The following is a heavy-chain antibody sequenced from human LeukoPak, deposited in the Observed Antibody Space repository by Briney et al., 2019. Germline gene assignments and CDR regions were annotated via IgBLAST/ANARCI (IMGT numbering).Heavy chain of an antibody. CDR1: GDSVSSTSAT. Sequence: SQTLSLTCAISGDSVSSTSATWNWIRQSPSGGLEWLGGTFRRSKWFNDYAVSVKSRVTINPDTSKNQFSLHLNSVTPEDTAVYYCAREGSYTSGSLHLDYWGQGTLVTVSS. J-gene: IGHJ4*02. CDR2: TFRRSKWFN. D-gene: IGHD5-18*01. CDR3: AREGSYTSGSLHLDY. V-gene: IGHV6-1*01.